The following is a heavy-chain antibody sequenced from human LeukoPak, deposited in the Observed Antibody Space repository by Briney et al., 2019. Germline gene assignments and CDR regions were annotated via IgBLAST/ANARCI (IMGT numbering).Heavy chain of an antibody. V-gene: IGHV3-74*01. CDR2: IDRDGSRI. Sequence: GGSLRLSCAVSGFTFSSYWMHWVRQAPGKGLVWVSRIDRDGSRINYADSVKGRFTISRDTSKNTLYLQVNSLRGEDTAVYYCARAGGGHFFYGMDVWGQGTTVTVSS. CDR3: ARAGGGHFFYGMDV. J-gene: IGHJ6*02. D-gene: IGHD3-16*01. CDR1: GFTFSSYW.